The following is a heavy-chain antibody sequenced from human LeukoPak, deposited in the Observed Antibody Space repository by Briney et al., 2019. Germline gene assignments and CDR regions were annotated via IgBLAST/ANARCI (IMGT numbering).Heavy chain of an antibody. D-gene: IGHD6-19*01. CDR1: GGSISSYY. V-gene: IGHV4-59*01. CDR2: IYYSGST. J-gene: IGHJ4*02. Sequence: SETLSLTFTVSGGSISSYYWSWIRQPPGKGLEWIGNIYYSGSTTYNPSLKNGVTISIDTTKNQFSLKLSSVTAADTAVYYCAAESERWLVRSWGQGTLVTVSS. CDR3: AAESERWLVRS.